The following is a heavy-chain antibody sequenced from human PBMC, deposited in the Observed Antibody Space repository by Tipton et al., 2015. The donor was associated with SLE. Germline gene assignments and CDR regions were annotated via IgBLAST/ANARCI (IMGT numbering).Heavy chain of an antibody. D-gene: IGHD6-19*01. CDR1: GFTFDDYA. Sequence: SLRLFCAASGFTFDDYAMHWVRQAPGKGLEWVSGISWNSGSIGYADSVKGRFTISRDNAKNSLYLQMNSLRAEDTALYYCAKDLSSSGWYYFDYWGQGTLVTVSS. CDR2: ISWNSGSI. V-gene: IGHV3-9*01. CDR3: AKDLSSSGWYYFDY. J-gene: IGHJ4*02.